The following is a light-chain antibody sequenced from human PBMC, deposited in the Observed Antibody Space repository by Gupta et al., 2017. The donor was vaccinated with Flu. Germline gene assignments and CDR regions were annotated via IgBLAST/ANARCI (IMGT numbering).Light chain of an antibody. CDR3: SSYTTTSTVV. V-gene: IGLV2-14*03. CDR2: DVS. J-gene: IGLJ2*01. Sequence: TGTSSDVGCYDFVSCDHHHAAKTIRLIVYDVSHRTAGVASGFSGSKAANTATLTISVPQAEDEADYYCSSYTTTSTVVFGGGTKLTVL. CDR1: SSDVGCYDF.